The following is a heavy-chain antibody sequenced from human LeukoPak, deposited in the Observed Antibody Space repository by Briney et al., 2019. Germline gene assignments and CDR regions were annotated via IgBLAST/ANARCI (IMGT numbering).Heavy chain of an antibody. D-gene: IGHD3-3*01. CDR3: ARVYDFWSGYFYYYYMDV. Sequence: SQTLSLTCTVSGGSISNGSYYWSWIRQPAGKGLEWIGRIYISGSASYNPSLKSRVTFSVDTSKNQFSLKLTSVTAADTAVYYCARVYDFWSGYFYYYYMDVWGKGTTVTVSS. CDR1: GGSISNGSYY. CDR2: IYISGSA. V-gene: IGHV4-61*02. J-gene: IGHJ6*03.